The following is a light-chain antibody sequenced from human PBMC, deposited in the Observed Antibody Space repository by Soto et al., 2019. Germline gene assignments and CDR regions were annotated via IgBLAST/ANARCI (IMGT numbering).Light chain of an antibody. CDR1: QDISDN. Sequence: DVQITQSPSSLSTSVGDRVTITCQASQDISDNLNWYQQKQGKAPKVLISDVSNLETGVSSRFSGSGSGTDFTFTISSLQAEDVATYYCQQYDDLPITFGQGTRLEIK. CDR3: QQYDDLPIT. J-gene: IGKJ5*01. V-gene: IGKV1-33*01. CDR2: DVS.